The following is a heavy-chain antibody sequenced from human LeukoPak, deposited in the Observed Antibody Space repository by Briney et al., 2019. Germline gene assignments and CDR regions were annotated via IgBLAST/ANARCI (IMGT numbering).Heavy chain of an antibody. CDR3: ARDFAHNTFDY. J-gene: IGHJ4*02. Sequence: GGSLRLSCAASGFTFSSYAMHWVRQAPGKGLEWVAVISYDGSNKYYADSVKGRFTISRDNSKNSLYLQLSSLRAEDTAVYYCARDFAHNTFDYWGQGTLVTVSS. CDR2: ISYDGSNK. V-gene: IGHV3-30-3*01. CDR1: GFTFSSYA. D-gene: IGHD1-14*01.